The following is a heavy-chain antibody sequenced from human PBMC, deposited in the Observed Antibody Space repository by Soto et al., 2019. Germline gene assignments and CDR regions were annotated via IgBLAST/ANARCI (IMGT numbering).Heavy chain of an antibody. Sequence: GSLRLSCEASGLTFKSYAMHWVRQTPGKGPEWVAVVAHDGTSEYYVDSVKGRFSISRDNRRNTLYLQMNSLRAEDTAVYYCAREVGHGWFDPWGQGTLVTVSS. CDR2: VAHDGTSE. J-gene: IGHJ5*02. CDR3: AREVGHGWFDP. CDR1: GLTFKSYA. V-gene: IGHV3-30*03.